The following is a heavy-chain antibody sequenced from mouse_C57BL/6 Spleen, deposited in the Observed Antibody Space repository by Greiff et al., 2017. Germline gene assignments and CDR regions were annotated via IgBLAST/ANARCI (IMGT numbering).Heavy chain of an antibody. CDR2: INPSTGGT. D-gene: IGHD2-3*01. Sequence: EVKLQESGPELVKPGASVKISCKASGYSFTGYYMNWVKQSPEKSLEWIGEINPSTGGTTYNQKFKAKATLTVDKSSSTAYMQLKSLTSEDSAVYYCARKDDGYYVDAMDYWGQGTSVTVSS. CDR1: GYSFTGYY. CDR3: ARKDDGYYVDAMDY. V-gene: IGHV1-42*01. J-gene: IGHJ4*01.